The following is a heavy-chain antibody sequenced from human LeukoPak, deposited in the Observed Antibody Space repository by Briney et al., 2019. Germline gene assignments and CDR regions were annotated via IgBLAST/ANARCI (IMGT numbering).Heavy chain of an antibody. V-gene: IGHV4-34*01. CDR1: GGTFSGYF. D-gene: IGHD5-18*01. CDR3: ASDHPPASGYSYGDNP. CDR2: MNNSGST. J-gene: IGHJ5*02. Sequence: PSETLSLTCAVYGGTFSGYFWSWIRQSPGKGLEWIGEMNNSGSTNYTPSLKSRVTISLDTSKNQFSLKLSTVTAADTAVYYCASDHPPASGYSYGDNPWGQGTVLTVSS.